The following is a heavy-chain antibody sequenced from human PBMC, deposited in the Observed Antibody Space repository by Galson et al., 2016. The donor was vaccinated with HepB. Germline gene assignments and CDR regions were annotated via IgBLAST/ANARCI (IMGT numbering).Heavy chain of an antibody. CDR2: IYGGGTI. CDR3: AARDYGDYPYFDF. V-gene: IGHV3-53*01. CDR1: GFTVSRNC. D-gene: IGHD4-17*01. J-gene: IGHJ4*02. Sequence: SLRLSCAASGFTVSRNCMSWVRQAPGKGLEWVSVIYGGGTIPYSAAVMGRFTTPRDSSRNTLYLQMNSLRAEDTALYYCAARDYGDYPYFDFWGQGTLVTVSS.